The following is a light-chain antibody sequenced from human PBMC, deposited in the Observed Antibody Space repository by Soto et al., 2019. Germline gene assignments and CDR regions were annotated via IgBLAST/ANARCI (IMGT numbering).Light chain of an antibody. Sequence: QSVLTQPASLSGSPGQSITISCTGTSSDVGSYNLVSWYQQHPGKAPKPMIYEVSKRPSGVSNRFSGSKSGNTASLTISGLQAEDEADYYCCSYAGSSTYVFGTGTKVTV. CDR1: SSDVGSYNL. CDR3: CSYAGSSTYV. V-gene: IGLV2-23*02. CDR2: EVS. J-gene: IGLJ1*01.